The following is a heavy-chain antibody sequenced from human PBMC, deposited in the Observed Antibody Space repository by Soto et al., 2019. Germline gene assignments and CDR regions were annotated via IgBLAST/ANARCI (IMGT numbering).Heavy chain of an antibody. CDR2: IYHSGST. CDR3: ASLPATSDFDY. V-gene: IGHV4-4*02. CDR1: GGSISSSNW. Sequence: QVQLQESGPGLVKPSGTLSLTCAVSGGSISSSNWWSWVRQPPGKGLEWIGEIYHSGSTNYNPSLKRRVTISVDKSKNQFALKLSSVNAADTAVYYCASLPATSDFDYWGQGTLVTVSS. J-gene: IGHJ4*02. D-gene: IGHD2-2*01.